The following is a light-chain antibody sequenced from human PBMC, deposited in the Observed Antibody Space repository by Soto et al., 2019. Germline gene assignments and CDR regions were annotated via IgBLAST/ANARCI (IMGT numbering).Light chain of an antibody. Sequence: AIQMTQSPSSLSASVGDRVTITCRASQGIRNXLGWYQQKPGKAPKLLIYAASSLQSGVPSRFSGSGSGTDFTLTISSLQPEDFATYYCLQDYNYPYTFGQGTKLEIK. J-gene: IGKJ2*01. CDR3: LQDYNYPYT. CDR1: QGIRNX. CDR2: AAS. V-gene: IGKV1-6*01.